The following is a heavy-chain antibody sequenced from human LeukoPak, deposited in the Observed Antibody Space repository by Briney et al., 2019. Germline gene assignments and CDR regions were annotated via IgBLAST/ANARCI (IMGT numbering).Heavy chain of an antibody. J-gene: IGHJ4*02. CDR3: ARDGITMVRGKDY. D-gene: IGHD3-10*01. CDR1: GFTFSSYS. CDR2: ISSSGTTI. V-gene: IGHV3-48*04. Sequence: GGTLRLSCAASGFTFSSYSMNWVRQAPGKGLEWVSYISSSGTTIYYADSVKGRFTISRDNAKNSLYLQMNSLRAEDTAVYYCARDGITMVRGKDYWGQGTLVTVSS.